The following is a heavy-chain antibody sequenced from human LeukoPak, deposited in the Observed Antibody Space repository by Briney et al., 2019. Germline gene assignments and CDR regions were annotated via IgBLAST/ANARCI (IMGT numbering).Heavy chain of an antibody. J-gene: IGHJ3*02. Sequence: GGSLRLSCAASGFTFSGDSMNWVRQAPGKGLEWVSSISSSSTYIYYADSVKGRFTISRDNAKNSLHLQMNSLRAEDTAVYYCARGGGYSGYDLDAFDIWGQGTMVTVSS. D-gene: IGHD5-12*01. CDR2: ISSSSTYI. CDR1: GFTFSGDS. CDR3: ARGGGYSGYDLDAFDI. V-gene: IGHV3-21*01.